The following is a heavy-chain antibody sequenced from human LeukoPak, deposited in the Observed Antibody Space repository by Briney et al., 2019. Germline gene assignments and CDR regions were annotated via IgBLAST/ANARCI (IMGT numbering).Heavy chain of an antibody. V-gene: IGHV3-48*03. CDR3: TRVVVPRDAAMGV. Sequence: PGGSLRLSCAASGFAFSTYEMNWVRQAPGKGLEWVSYIGSSAYTIYHADSVKGRLTISRDDAKNSLYLQMNSLRAEDTAVYYCTRVVVPRDAAMGVWGQGTLVTVSS. D-gene: IGHD5-18*01. CDR2: IGSSAYTI. CDR1: GFAFSTYE. J-gene: IGHJ4*02.